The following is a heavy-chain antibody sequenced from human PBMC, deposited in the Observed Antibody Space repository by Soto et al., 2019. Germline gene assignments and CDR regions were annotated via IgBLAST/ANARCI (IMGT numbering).Heavy chain of an antibody. D-gene: IGHD2-15*01. CDR3: ARGAGYCSGGSCYSADAFDI. J-gene: IGHJ3*02. CDR2: IWYDGSNK. Sequence: QVQLVESGGGVVQPGRSLRLSCAASGFTFSSYGMHWVRQAPGKGLEWVAVIWYDGSNKYYADSVKGRFTISRDNSKNPLYLQMNSLRAEDTAVYYCARGAGYCSGGSCYSADAFDIWGQGTMVTVSS. CDR1: GFTFSSYG. V-gene: IGHV3-33*01.